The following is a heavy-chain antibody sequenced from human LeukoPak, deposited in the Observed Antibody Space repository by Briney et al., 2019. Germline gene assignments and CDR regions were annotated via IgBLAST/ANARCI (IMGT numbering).Heavy chain of an antibody. CDR1: GGSISSYY. Sequence: SETLSLTCTVSGGSISSYYWSWIRQPPGKGLEWIGYIYTSGSTNYNPSLKSRVTISVDTSKNQFSLKLSSVTAADTAVYYCARLGGRGYSGYDWAPRRGYYYYYMDVWGQGTTVTVSS. V-gene: IGHV4-4*09. D-gene: IGHD5-12*01. CDR3: ARLGGRGYSGYDWAPRRGYYYYYMDV. CDR2: IYTSGST. J-gene: IGHJ6*03.